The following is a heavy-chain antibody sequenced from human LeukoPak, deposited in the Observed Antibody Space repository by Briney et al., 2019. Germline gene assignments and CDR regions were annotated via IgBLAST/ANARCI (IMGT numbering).Heavy chain of an antibody. Sequence: SETLSLTCTVSGGSISSYYWSWIRQPPGKGLEWIGYIYYSGSTNYNPSLKGRVTISVDTSKNQFSLKLSSVTAADTAVYYCARGSRDSSSWYYFDYWGQGTLVTVSS. V-gene: IGHV4-59*01. D-gene: IGHD6-13*01. CDR2: IYYSGST. CDR1: GGSISSYY. J-gene: IGHJ4*02. CDR3: ARGSRDSSSWYYFDY.